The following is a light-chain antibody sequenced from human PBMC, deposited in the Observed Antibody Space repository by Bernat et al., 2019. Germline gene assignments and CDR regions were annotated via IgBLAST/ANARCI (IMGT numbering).Light chain of an antibody. CDR3: AAWDDSLNGVV. CDR2: SND. Sequence: QSVLTQPPSASGTPGQRDTISCSGSSSNIGNNPVNWYQQLPGTAPKLLIYSNDQRPSGVPDRFSGSKSGTSASLAISGLQSEDEADYYCAAWDDSLNGVVFGGGTKLTVL. CDR1: SSNIGNNP. J-gene: IGLJ2*01. V-gene: IGLV1-44*01.